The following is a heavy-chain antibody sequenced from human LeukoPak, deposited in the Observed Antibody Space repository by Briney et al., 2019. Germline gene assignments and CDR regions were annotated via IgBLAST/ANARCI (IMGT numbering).Heavy chain of an antibody. D-gene: IGHD3-10*01. CDR2: INHSGST. Sequence: SETLSLTCAVYGGSFSGYYWSWIRQPPGKGLEWIGEINHSGSTNYNPSLKSRVTISVDTSKNQFSLKLSSVTAADTAVYYCARARGFDGKYYYYYMDVWGKGTTVTVSS. V-gene: IGHV4-34*01. J-gene: IGHJ6*03. CDR1: GGSFSGYY. CDR3: ARARGFDGKYYYYYMDV.